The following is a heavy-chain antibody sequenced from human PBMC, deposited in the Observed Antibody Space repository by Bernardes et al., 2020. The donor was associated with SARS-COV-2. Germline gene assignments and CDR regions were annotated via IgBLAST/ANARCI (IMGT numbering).Heavy chain of an antibody. CDR3: ARDIAPRAVGY. CDR2: IKQDGSEN. Sequence: GGSLKVSCAASGFIFSNSWMSWVRQAPGKGLEWVANIKQDGSENYYVDSVKGRFTISRDNAKNLVFLQLSRLRVDDTAVYYCARDIAPRAVGYWGQGSLVTVSS. J-gene: IGHJ1*01. V-gene: IGHV3-7*01. CDR1: GFIFSNSW. D-gene: IGHD3-22*01.